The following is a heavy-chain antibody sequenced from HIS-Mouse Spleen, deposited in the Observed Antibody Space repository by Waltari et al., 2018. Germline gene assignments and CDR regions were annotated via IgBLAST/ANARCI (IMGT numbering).Heavy chain of an antibody. J-gene: IGHJ2*01. D-gene: IGHD6-13*01. CDR2: INYSGST. V-gene: IGHV4-39*07. Sequence: LQLQEPGPGLVKPSGTLSLTRPVPGGLISTTSHYCGLIRQPPGKGLAWIGSINYSGSTYYNPSLKSRVTISVDTSKNQFSLKLSSVTAADTAVYYCAREIPYSSSWYDWYFDLWGRGTLVTVSS. CDR1: GGLISTTSHY. CDR3: AREIPYSSSWYDWYFDL.